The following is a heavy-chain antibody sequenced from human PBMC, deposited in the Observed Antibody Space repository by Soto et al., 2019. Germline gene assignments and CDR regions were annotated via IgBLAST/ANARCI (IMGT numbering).Heavy chain of an antibody. CDR2: TLYRSKWYS. V-gene: IGHV6-1*01. CDR3: ASSTGAGNYGYFAF. Sequence: PSQTLSLTCAISGDSVSSNSAAWNWIRQSPSRGLEWLGRTLYRSKWYSDYALSVKSRITVNPDTSKNQFSLQLNSVTSEDTAVYYCASSTGAGNYGYFAFWGRGILVTVSS. CDR1: GDSVSSNSAA. J-gene: IGHJ4*01. D-gene: IGHD3-10*01.